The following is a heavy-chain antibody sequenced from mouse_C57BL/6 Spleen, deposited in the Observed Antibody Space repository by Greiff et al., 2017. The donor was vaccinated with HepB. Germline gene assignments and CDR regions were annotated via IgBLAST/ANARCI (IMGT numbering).Heavy chain of an antibody. CDR1: GYSITSGYY. CDR2: ISYDGSN. V-gene: IGHV3-6*01. Sequence: EVKLVESGPGLVKPSQSLSLTCSVTGYSITSGYYWNWIRQFPGNKLEWMGYISYDGSNNYNPSLKNRISITRDTSKNQFFLKLNSVTTEDTATYYCARRSNWDYYAMDYWGQGTSVTVSS. J-gene: IGHJ4*01. CDR3: ARRSNWDYYAMDY. D-gene: IGHD4-1*01.